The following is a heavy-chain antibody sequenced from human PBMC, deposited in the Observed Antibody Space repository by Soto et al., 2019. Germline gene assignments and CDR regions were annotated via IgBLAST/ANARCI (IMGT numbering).Heavy chain of an antibody. V-gene: IGHV1-2*04. CDR3: PRALAAAAGTSDWFHP. Sequence: QVPLVQSGAEVKKPGASVKVSCKASGYTFTGYYMHWVRQAPGQGLEWMGWINPNSGGTNYAQKFQGWVTMTRDTSISTAYMELSRLRSDDTAVSYCPRALAAAAGTSDWFHPWGQGTLVTVSS. CDR2: INPNSGGT. J-gene: IGHJ5*02. CDR1: GYTFTGYY. D-gene: IGHD6-13*01.